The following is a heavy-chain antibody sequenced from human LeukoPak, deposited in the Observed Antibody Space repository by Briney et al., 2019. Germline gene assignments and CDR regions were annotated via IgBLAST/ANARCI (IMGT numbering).Heavy chain of an antibody. CDR2: ISAYNGNT. CDR1: GYTFTSYG. Sequence: ASVKVSCKASGYTFTSYGISWVRPAPGQGLEWMGWISAYNGNTNYAQKLQGRVTMTTDTSTSTAYMELRSLRSDDTAVYYCARGRSGYYYDSSGYYLDYWGQGTLVTVSS. D-gene: IGHD3-22*01. J-gene: IGHJ4*02. V-gene: IGHV1-18*01. CDR3: ARGRSGYYYDSSGYYLDY.